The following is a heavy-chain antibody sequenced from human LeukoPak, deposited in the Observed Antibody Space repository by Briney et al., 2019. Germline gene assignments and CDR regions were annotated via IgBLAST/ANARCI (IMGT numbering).Heavy chain of an antibody. V-gene: IGHV4-34*01. J-gene: IGHJ4*02. D-gene: IGHD3-22*01. CDR1: GGSFSDYY. CDR2: INHSGST. Sequence: SETLSLTCAIYGGSFSDYYWSWIRQPPGKGLEGSGEINHSGSTNYNPSLTSRVTMSVDTSKNHFSLKLSSVPAAETAVYYCARGPPRDFGTSGFYYNYWGQGTRVTVSS. CDR3: ARGPPRDFGTSGFYYNY.